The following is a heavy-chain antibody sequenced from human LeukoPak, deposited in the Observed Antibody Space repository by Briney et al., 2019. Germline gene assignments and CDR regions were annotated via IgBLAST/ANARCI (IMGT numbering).Heavy chain of an antibody. D-gene: IGHD2-15*01. J-gene: IGHJ6*03. V-gene: IGHV3-13*01. CDR2: IDTTGDT. Sequence: GALRLSCAASGFTFSTYDMHWVRQATGKGLEWVSAIDTTGDTYYLGSVKGRFTISRENAKNSLYLQMNSLRAGDTAVYYCARDRGGGHMDVWGKGTTVTISS. CDR1: GFTFSTYD. CDR3: ARDRGGGHMDV.